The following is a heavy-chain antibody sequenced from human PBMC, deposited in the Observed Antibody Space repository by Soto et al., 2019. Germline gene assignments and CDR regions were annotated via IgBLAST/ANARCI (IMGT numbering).Heavy chain of an antibody. D-gene: IGHD1-1*01. Sequence: SETLSLTCTVSGGSISSYYWSWIRQPPGKGLEWIAYIYYSGSTEYNPSLKSRVTISVDTSKNQFSLKLSSVTAADTAVYYCARHLSTTIAPLHFDYWGQGTLVTVSS. J-gene: IGHJ4*02. CDR2: IYYSGST. CDR3: ARHLSTTIAPLHFDY. CDR1: GGSISSYY. V-gene: IGHV4-59*08.